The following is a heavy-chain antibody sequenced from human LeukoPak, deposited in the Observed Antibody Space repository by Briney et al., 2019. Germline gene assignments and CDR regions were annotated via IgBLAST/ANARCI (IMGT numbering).Heavy chain of an antibody. V-gene: IGHV1-8*01. J-gene: IGHJ6*02. CDR3: ARGGSSSSYYNNYGMDV. D-gene: IGHD6-13*01. Sequence: ASVKVSCKAPGYSLTSFDINWVRQGSGQGLEWMVWMNPKRGNTGYAPTFQGRVTITRDTSIDTAFMELSSLRPDDTAVYYCARGGSSSSYYNNYGMDVWGQGTTITVSS. CDR1: GYSLTSFD. CDR2: MNPKRGNT.